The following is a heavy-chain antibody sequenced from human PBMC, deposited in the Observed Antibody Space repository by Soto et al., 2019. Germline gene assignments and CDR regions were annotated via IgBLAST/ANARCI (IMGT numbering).Heavy chain of an antibody. D-gene: IGHD3-22*01. J-gene: IGHJ4*02. CDR2: IIPIFGTA. CDR3: ARGGGYYYDSSGYYPGNFDY. CDR1: GGTFSSYA. Sequence: KVSCKASGGTFSSYAISWVRQAPGQGLEWLGGIIPIFGTANYAQKFQGRVTITADESTSTAYMELSSLRSEDTAVYYCARGGGYYYDSSGYYPGNFDYWGQGTLVTVSS. V-gene: IGHV1-69*01.